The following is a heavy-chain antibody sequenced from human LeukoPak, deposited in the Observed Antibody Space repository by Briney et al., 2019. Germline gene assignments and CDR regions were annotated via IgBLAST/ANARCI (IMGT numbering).Heavy chain of an antibody. D-gene: IGHD1-26*01. V-gene: IGHV1-46*01. CDR1: GYTFINNW. CDR3: ARDWDKGYYFDY. J-gene: IGHJ4*02. Sequence: ASVKVSCKASGYTFINNWMHWVRQAPGQGLEWVGLINPTGTTTLYAQKFQGRVTLTRDMSTSTDYMELRSLRSEDTAVYYCARDWDKGYYFDYWGQGTLVTVSS. CDR2: INPTGTTT.